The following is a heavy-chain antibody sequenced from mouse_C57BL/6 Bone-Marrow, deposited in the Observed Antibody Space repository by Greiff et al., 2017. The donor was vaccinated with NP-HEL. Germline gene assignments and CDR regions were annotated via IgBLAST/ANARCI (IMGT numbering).Heavy chain of an antibody. Sequence: VQLQQPGAELVKPGASVTLSCKASGYTFTSYWMQWVNQRPGQGLEWIGEIDPSDSYTNYNQKFKGKATLTVDTSSSTAYMQLSSLTSEDSAVYYCAREGLLWIGFAYGGKGTLVTVSA. V-gene: IGHV1-50*01. CDR3: AREGLLWIGFAY. CDR1: GYTFTSYW. D-gene: IGHD2-1*01. CDR2: IDPSDSYT. J-gene: IGHJ3*01.